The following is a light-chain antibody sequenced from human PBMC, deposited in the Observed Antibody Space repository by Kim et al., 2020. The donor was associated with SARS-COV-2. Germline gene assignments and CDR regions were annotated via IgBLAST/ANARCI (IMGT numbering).Light chain of an antibody. CDR3: QQYGSSPKT. J-gene: IGKJ1*01. CDR2: DAS. CDR1: QSVSNSY. V-gene: IGKV3D-20*01. Sequence: SPGERATPSCGASQSVSNSYLAWYQQKPGLAPRLLVYDASTRATGIPDRFSGSGSGTDFTLTISRLEPEDFAVYYCQQYGSSPKTFGQGTKVDIK.